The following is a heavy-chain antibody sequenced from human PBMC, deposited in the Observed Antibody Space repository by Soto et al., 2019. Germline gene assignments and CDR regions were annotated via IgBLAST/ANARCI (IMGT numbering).Heavy chain of an antibody. J-gene: IGHJ5*02. V-gene: IGHV3-30-3*01. CDR3: ARPAYGDYVNWFDP. D-gene: IGHD4-17*01. Sequence: QPGGSLRLSCAASGFTFSSYAMHWVRQAPGKGLEWVAVISYDGSNKYYADSVKGRFTISRDNSKNTLYLQMNSLRAEDTAVYYCARPAYGDYVNWFDPRGQGTLVTVSS. CDR1: GFTFSSYA. CDR2: ISYDGSNK.